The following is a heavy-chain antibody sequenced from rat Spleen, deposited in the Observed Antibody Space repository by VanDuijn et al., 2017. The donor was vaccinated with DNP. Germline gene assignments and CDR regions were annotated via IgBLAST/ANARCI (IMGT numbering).Heavy chain of an antibody. V-gene: IGHV5-25*01. CDR2: MSPTTRSS. J-gene: IGHJ2*01. CDR3: ATHRMYTTDYCDY. D-gene: IGHD1-6*01. CDR1: GFTFSDYY. Sequence: EVQLVESGGGLVQPGRSLKLSCAASGFTFSDYYMAWVRQAPTKGLEWVACMSPTTRSSYYRDSVRGRFTVSRDDSTSTLYLQMDSLRSEDTATYYCATHRMYTTDYCDYWGQGVMVTVSS.